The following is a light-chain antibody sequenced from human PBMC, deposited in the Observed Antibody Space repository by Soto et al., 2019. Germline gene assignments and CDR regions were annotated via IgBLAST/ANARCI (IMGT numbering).Light chain of an antibody. Sequence: SYELTPAPSMSVAPGQTARITCGGNNIGSKSVHWYQQRPGQAPVVVIYDDSDRPSGIPERFSGSNSGNTATLTISGVEAVDEADYYCQVRETNSDHLVFGGGTKVTVL. CDR2: DDS. J-gene: IGLJ3*02. CDR1: NIGSKS. CDR3: QVRETNSDHLV. V-gene: IGLV3-21*02.